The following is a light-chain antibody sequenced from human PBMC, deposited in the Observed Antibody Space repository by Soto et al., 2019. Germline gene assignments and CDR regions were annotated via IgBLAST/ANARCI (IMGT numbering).Light chain of an antibody. CDR2: GAS. Sequence: EIVVTQSPATLSVSPGERATLSCRASQSVSSNLAWYQQKPGQAPRLLIYGASTRATDIPARFSGSGSGTEFTLTISSLQSEDFAVYYCQKYNNWPLTFGQGTKVEIK. V-gene: IGKV3-15*01. CDR1: QSVSSN. CDR3: QKYNNWPLT. J-gene: IGKJ1*01.